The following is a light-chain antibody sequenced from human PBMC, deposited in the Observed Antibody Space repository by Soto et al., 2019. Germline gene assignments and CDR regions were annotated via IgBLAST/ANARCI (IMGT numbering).Light chain of an antibody. J-gene: IGKJ1*01. CDR1: HSVSSS. Sequence: EIVLTQSPATLSLSPGERATLSCRASHSVSSSLGWYQQKPGQAPRLLIYNAFTRATGIPARFSGSGSGTDFTLTISSLEPEDFAVYYCKQRSSWPRTFGQGTKVDIK. V-gene: IGKV3-11*01. CDR3: KQRSSWPRT. CDR2: NAF.